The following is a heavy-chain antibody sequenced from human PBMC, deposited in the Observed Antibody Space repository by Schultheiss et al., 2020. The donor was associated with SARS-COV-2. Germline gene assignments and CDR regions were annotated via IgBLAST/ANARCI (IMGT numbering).Heavy chain of an antibody. V-gene: IGHV3-48*01. CDR1: GFTFSSYS. Sequence: GESLKISCAASGFTFSSYSMNWVRQAPGKGLEWVSYISSSGSTIYYADSVKGRFTISRDNSKNTLYLQMNSLRAEDTAVYYCARPGKYDYVWGSYRYTDPDAFDIWGQGTMVTVSS. CDR3: ARPGKYDYVWGSYRYTDPDAFDI. J-gene: IGHJ3*02. CDR2: ISSSGSTI. D-gene: IGHD3-16*02.